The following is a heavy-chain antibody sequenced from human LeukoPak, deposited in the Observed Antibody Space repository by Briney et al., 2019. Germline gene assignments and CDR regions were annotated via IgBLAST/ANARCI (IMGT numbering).Heavy chain of an antibody. CDR1: GFSFKTYE. J-gene: IGHJ6*02. CDR2: ISVGGSDE. CDR3: ARDVENHYGSGSYYRNGYYYYGMDV. D-gene: IGHD3-10*01. Sequence: PGGSLRLSCVVSGFSFKTYEMNWVREAPGKGLEWSSYISVGGSDEEYADSVKGRFSISRDNTKNSLVLQMNSLRVEDTAVYYCARDVENHYGSGSYYRNGYYYYGMDVWGQGTTVTVSS. V-gene: IGHV3-48*03.